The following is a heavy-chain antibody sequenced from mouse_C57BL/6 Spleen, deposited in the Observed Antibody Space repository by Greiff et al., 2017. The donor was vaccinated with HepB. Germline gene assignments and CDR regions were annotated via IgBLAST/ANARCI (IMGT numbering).Heavy chain of an antibody. CDR1: GYTFTSYW. CDR3: AREITTARDYAMDY. D-gene: IGHD1-2*01. V-gene: IGHV1-59*01. CDR2: IDPSDSYT. J-gene: IGHJ4*01. Sequence: QAQLQQPGAELVRPGTSVKLSCKASGYTFTSYWMHWVKQRPGQGLEWIGVIDPSDSYTNYNQKFKGKATLTVDTSSSTAYMQLSSLTSEDSAVYYCAREITTARDYAMDYWGQGTSVTVSS.